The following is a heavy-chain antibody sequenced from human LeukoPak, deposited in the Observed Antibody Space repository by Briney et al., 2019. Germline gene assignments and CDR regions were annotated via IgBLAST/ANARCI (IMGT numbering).Heavy chain of an antibody. D-gene: IGHD1-26*01. Sequence: SVKVSCKASGGTFSSYAISWVRQAPGQGLEWMGGIIPIFGTANYAQKFQGRVTITADESTSTAYMELSSLRSEDTAVYYCARGALYSVSYKSYFDYWGQGTLVSVSS. CDR2: IIPIFGTA. CDR1: GGTFSSYA. J-gene: IGHJ4*02. CDR3: ARGALYSVSYKSYFDY. V-gene: IGHV1-69*13.